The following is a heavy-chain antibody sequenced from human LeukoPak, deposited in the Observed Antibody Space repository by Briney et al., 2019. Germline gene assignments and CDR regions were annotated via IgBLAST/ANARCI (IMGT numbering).Heavy chain of an antibody. CDR2: ISGSGGCT. CDR3: AKVQDSSGYYPGYAFDI. D-gene: IGHD3-22*01. J-gene: IGHJ3*02. Sequence: GGSLRLSCAASGFTFSSYAMSWVRQAPGKGLEWVSAISGSGGCTYYADSVKGRFTISRDNSKNTLYLQMNSLRAEDTAVYYCAKVQDSSGYYPGYAFDIWGQGTMVTVSS. V-gene: IGHV3-23*01. CDR1: GFTFSSYA.